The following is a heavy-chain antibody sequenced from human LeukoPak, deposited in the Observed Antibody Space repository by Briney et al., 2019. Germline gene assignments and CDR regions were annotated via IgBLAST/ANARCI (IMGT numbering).Heavy chain of an antibody. J-gene: IGHJ4*02. CDR1: GGSISSYY. D-gene: IGHD3-9*01. V-gene: IGHV4-59*01. CDR3: ARTYYGILTGYYLDY. CDR2: IYYSGST. Sequence: SETLSLTCTVSGGSISSYYWSWIRQPPGKGLEWIGYIYYSGSTNYNPSLKSRVTISVDTSKNQFSLKLSSVTAADTAVYYCARTYYGILTGYYLDYWGQGTLVTVSS.